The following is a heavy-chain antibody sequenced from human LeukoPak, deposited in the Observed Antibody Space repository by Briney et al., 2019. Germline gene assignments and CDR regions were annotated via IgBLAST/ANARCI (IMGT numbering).Heavy chain of an antibody. J-gene: IGHJ4*02. CDR3: ARRNFSYGSGTYYKAPAY. CDR2: INHSGST. D-gene: IGHD3-10*01. V-gene: IGHV4-34*01. CDR1: GGSFSGYY. Sequence: SETLSLTCAVSGGSFSGYYWSWIRQPPGKGLEWIGEINHSGSTNCNPSLKSRVTISVDTSKDQFSLKLSSVTAADTAVYYCARRNFSYGSGTYYKAPAYWGQGTLVTVSS.